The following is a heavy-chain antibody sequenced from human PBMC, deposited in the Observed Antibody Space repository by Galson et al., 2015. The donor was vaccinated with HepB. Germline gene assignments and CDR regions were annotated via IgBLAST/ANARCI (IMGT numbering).Heavy chain of an antibody. D-gene: IGHD5-24*01. V-gene: IGHV3-33*01. Sequence: SLRLSCAASGLAFSHYSMNWVRQAPGKGLEWVAAICNDGSYKYYADSVKGRFTISRDNSKNTLYLQMNSLRDEDTAVYYCAREPFFDGYHNFGGFDDWGQGALVTVSS. CDR2: ICNDGSYK. CDR1: GLAFSHYS. J-gene: IGHJ4*02. CDR3: AREPFFDGYHNFGGFDD.